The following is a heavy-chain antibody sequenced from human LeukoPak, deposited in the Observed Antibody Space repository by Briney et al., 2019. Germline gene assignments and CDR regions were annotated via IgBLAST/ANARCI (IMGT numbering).Heavy chain of an antibody. CDR3: ARGQVGTTGLFDY. V-gene: IGHV4-59*01. CDR1: GGTISSYY. J-gene: IGHJ4*02. Sequence: SETLSLTCTVAGGTISSYYWSWIRQPPGKGLEWIGYIYYSGSTNYNPSLKSRLTVSVDTSKNQFSLKLSSVTAADTAVYYCARGQVGTTGLFDYWGQGTLVTVSS. D-gene: IGHD1-26*01. CDR2: IYYSGST.